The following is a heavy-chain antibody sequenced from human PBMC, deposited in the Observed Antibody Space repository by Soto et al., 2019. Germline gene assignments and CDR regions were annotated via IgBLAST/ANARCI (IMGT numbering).Heavy chain of an antibody. CDR2: INPNSGGT. D-gene: IGHD2-2*01. J-gene: IGHJ4*02. V-gene: IGHV1-2*02. CDR3: ARTIVVVPAAIWRPASYFGY. Sequence: GASVKVSCKASRYTFTDYYRHLVRQAPGQGREWMGWINPNSGGTNYGQKFQGRVTMTRDTSISQAYIEMSRLRSDDPAVYYCARTIVVVPAAIWRPASYFGYWGQGTLVTASS. CDR1: RYTFTDYY.